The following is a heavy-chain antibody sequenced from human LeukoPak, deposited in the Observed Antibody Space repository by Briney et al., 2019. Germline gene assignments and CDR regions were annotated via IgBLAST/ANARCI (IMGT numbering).Heavy chain of an antibody. CDR1: GGSFSGYY. CDR2: INHSGST. Sequence: PSETLSLTCAVYGGSFSGYYWSWIRQPPGKGLEWIGEINHSGSTNYNPSLKSRVTISVDTSKNQFSLKLSSVTAADTAVYYCASAVVTAIPGGWFDPWGQGTLVTVSS. CDR3: ASAVVTAIPGGWFDP. D-gene: IGHD2-21*02. J-gene: IGHJ5*02. V-gene: IGHV4-34*01.